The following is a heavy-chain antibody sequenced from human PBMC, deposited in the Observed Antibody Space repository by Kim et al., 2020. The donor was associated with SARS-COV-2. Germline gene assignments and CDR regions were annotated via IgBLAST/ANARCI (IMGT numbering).Heavy chain of an antibody. V-gene: IGHV3-7*03. Sequence: DARNGRFTNPRDNAKNSLYLQMNRLRAEDTAVYYCASYDSSGYFAYYFDYWGQGTLVTVSS. CDR3: ASYDSSGYFAYYFDY. J-gene: IGHJ4*02. D-gene: IGHD3-22*01.